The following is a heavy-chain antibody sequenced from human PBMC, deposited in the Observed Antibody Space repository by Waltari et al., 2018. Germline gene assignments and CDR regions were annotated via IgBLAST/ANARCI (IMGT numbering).Heavy chain of an antibody. CDR2: ISYDGFSK. CDR3: AREGGTSGYSGYFDT. D-gene: IGHD2-2*01. Sequence: PLVESGGGVVQPGRSLRLSCAAPGFTFSNHIIHWVRRAPGKGLEWVAAISYDGFSKDYADSVKCRFTIAGDTSKTTVNLQMNSLNTEDTAVYYCAREGGTSGYSGYFDTWGQGTLVTVSS. V-gene: IGHV3-30-3*01. J-gene: IGHJ4*02. CDR1: GFTFSNHI.